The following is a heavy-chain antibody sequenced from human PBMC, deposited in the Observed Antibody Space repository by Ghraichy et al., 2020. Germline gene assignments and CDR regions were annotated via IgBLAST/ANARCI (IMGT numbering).Heavy chain of an antibody. CDR2: ITTRNGNT. Sequence: ASVKVSCRASGYAFTNYGITWVRQAPGQGLEWMGWITTRNGNTQSAQRLQCRVIMTTDTSTNTVYMELRSLRFDDTAVYYCARGINYFDPWGQGTLVTVSS. CDR3: ARGINYFDP. CDR1: GYAFTNYG. J-gene: IGHJ5*02. D-gene: IGHD1-7*01. V-gene: IGHV1-18*04.